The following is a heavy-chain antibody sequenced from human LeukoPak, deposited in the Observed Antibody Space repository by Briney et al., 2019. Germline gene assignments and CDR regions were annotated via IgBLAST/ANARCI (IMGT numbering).Heavy chain of an antibody. D-gene: IGHD3-10*01. V-gene: IGHV4-39*01. CDR1: GGSISSSTCY. CDR2: IYYSGTT. J-gene: IGHJ4*02. CDR3: ASSAPMVRGASSYYFDY. Sequence: SETLSLTCTVSGGSISSSTCYWGWIRQPPGKGLEWIGNIYYSGTTYYNPSLKSRVTISVDTSRNQFSLKLSSVTAADTALYYCASSAPMVRGASSYYFDYWGQGTLVTVSS.